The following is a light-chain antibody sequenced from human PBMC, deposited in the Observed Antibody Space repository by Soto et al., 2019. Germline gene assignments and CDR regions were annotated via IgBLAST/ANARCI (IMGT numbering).Light chain of an antibody. Sequence: DIVMTQSPDSLAVSLGERATINCKSSQSFLYSSNNKNYLAWYQRKPGQPPKLLIYWASTRESGVPDRFSGSGSGTDFTLTISSLQAEDVAVYYCQQYYSTPPTFGQGTKVDIK. V-gene: IGKV4-1*01. CDR1: QSFLYSSNNKNY. CDR2: WAS. CDR3: QQYYSTPPT. J-gene: IGKJ1*01.